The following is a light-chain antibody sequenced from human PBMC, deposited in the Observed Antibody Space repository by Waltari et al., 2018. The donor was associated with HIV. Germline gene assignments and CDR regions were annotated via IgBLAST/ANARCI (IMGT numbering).Light chain of an antibody. Sequence: QSVLTQPPSASETPGQRVTISCSGTSPNIGSIYEYCYQHLPGTAPKLLSYRNKQRPSGVPDRFSGSKSGTSASLAISGLRSEDEADYYCAAWGDSLTSFVFGTGTKVTVL. V-gene: IGLV1-47*01. CDR3: AAWGDSLTSFV. CDR1: SPNIGSIY. CDR2: RNK. J-gene: IGLJ1*01.